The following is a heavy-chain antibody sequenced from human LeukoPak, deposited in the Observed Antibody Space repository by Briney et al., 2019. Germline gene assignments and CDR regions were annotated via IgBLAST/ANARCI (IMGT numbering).Heavy chain of an antibody. CDR1: GFTFSSYW. CDR2: IKQDGSEK. J-gene: IGHJ4*02. CDR3: ARDGSDSTGYYYAL. Sequence: GGSLRLSCAAAGFTFSSYWMSWVRQAPGKGLEWVANIKQDGSEKYYVDSVKGRFTISRDNAKNSVYLHMNSLRAEDTAVYYCARDGSDSTGYYYALWGQGTLVTVSS. V-gene: IGHV3-7*01. D-gene: IGHD3-22*01.